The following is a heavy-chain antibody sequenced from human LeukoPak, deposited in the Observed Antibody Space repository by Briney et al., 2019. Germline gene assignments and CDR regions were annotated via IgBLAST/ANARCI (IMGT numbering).Heavy chain of an antibody. CDR1: GFTFSSYA. CDR2: ISGSGGST. V-gene: IGHV3-23*01. D-gene: IGHD2-15*01. J-gene: IGHJ4*02. Sequence: PGGSLRLSCAASGFTFSSYAMSWVRQAPGKGLEWVSAISGSGGSTYYADSVKGRFTISRDNSKNTLYLQMNSLRAEDTAVYYCAKDGFCSGGSCYSFPFDYWGQGTLVTVSS. CDR3: AKDGFCSGGSCYSFPFDY.